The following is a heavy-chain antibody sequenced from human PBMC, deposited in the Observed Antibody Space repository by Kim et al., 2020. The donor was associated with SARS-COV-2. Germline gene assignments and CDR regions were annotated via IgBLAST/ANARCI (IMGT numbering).Heavy chain of an antibody. J-gene: IGHJ4*02. D-gene: IGHD5-18*01. CDR1: GDSVSSSSAA. CDR3: AGVTKDTAMVYFDY. V-gene: IGHV6-1*01. Sequence: SQTLSLTCAISGDSVSSSSAAWNWIRQSPSRGLEWLVRTYYRSKWYNDYAVSVKSRITINPDTSKNQFSLQLNSVTPEDTAVYYCAGVTKDTAMVYFDYWGQGTLVTVSS. CDR2: TYYRSKWYN.